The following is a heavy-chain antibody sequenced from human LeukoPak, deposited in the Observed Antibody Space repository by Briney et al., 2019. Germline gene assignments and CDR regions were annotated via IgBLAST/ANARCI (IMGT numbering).Heavy chain of an antibody. Sequence: SETLSLTCTVSGGSISSYYWSWIRQPAGKGLEWIGRIYTSGSTNYNPSLKSRVTMSVDTSKNQFSLKLSSGTAADTAVYYCAREGDGLWFGEHHFDYWGQGTLVTVSS. D-gene: IGHD3-10*01. CDR2: IYTSGST. CDR3: AREGDGLWFGEHHFDY. J-gene: IGHJ4*02. V-gene: IGHV4-4*07. CDR1: GGSISSYY.